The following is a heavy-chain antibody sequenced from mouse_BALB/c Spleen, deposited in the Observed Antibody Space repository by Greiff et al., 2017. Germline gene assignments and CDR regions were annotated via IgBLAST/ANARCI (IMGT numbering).Heavy chain of an antibody. D-gene: IGHD4-1*01. CDR3: ARTGRDYAMDY. V-gene: IGHV1-9*01. Sequence: QVQLQQSGAELMKPGASVKISCKATGYTFSSYWIEWVKQRPGHGLEWIGEILPGSGSTNYNEKFKGKATFTADTSSNTAYMQLSSLTSEDSAVYYCARTGRDYAMDYWGQGTSVTVSS. CDR1: GYTFSSYW. CDR2: ILPGSGST. J-gene: IGHJ4*01.